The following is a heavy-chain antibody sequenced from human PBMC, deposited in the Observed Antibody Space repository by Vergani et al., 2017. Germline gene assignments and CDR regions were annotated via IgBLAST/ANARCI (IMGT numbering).Heavy chain of an antibody. D-gene: IGHD5-12*01. V-gene: IGHV4-31*03. CDR2: IYYSGST. CDR1: GGSISSGGYY. Sequence: QVQLQESGPGLVKPSQTLSLTCTVSGGSISSGGYYWSWIRQHPGKGLEWIGYIYYSGSTYYNPSLKSRVTISVDTSKNQFSLKLSSVTAADTAVYYCAGGGGGSGYENYYYYYMDVWGKGTTVTVSS. J-gene: IGHJ6*03. CDR3: AGGGGGSGYENYYYYYMDV.